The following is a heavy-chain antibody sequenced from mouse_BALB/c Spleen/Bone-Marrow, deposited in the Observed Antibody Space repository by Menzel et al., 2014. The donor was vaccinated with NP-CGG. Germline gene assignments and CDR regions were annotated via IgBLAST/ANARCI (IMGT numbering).Heavy chain of an antibody. D-gene: IGHD1-1*01. Sequence: VKLQESGAELVRPGTSVKVSCKASGYAFTNYWIEWIKQRPGQGLEWIGVINPGSGGINYNEKFKGKATLTADKSSSTAYMQLSSLTSDDSAVYFCAGELVRGMDYWGQGTSVTVSS. V-gene: IGHV1-54*01. CDR2: INPGSGGI. J-gene: IGHJ4*01. CDR1: GYAFTNYW. CDR3: AGELVRGMDY.